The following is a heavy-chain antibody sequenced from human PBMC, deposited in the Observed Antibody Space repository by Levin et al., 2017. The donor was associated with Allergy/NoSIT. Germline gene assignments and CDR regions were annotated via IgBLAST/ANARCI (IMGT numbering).Heavy chain of an antibody. V-gene: IGHV1-18*01. CDR1: GYTFTSYG. Sequence: ASVKVSCKASGYTFTSYGISWVRQAPGQGLEWMGWISAYNGNTNYAQKLQGRVTMTTDTSTSTAYMELRSLRSDDTAVYYCAILGGGDYDILTGYYNWAPGFDYWGQGTLVTVSS. J-gene: IGHJ4*02. CDR3: AILGGGDYDILTGYYNWAPGFDY. D-gene: IGHD3-9*01. CDR2: ISAYNGNT.